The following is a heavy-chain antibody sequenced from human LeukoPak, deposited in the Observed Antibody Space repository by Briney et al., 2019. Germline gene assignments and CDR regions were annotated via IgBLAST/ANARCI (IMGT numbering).Heavy chain of an antibody. Sequence: KPGGSLRLSCAASGFTFSSYAMSWVRQAPGKGLEWVSSISSSSGYIYYADSVKGRFTISRDNAKNSLFLQMNSLRAEDTAVYYCARGHHGMEVWGRGTTVTVSS. V-gene: IGHV3-21*04. CDR3: ARGHHGMEV. J-gene: IGHJ6*02. CDR1: GFTFSSYA. CDR2: ISSSSGYI.